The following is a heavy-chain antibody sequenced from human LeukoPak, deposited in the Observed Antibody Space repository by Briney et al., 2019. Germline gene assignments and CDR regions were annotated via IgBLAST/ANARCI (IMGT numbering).Heavy chain of an antibody. D-gene: IGHD4-17*01. J-gene: IGHJ4*02. CDR3: ARGAVTTDY. Sequence: GGSLRLSCAASGFTFSSYSMNWVRQAPGKGLEWVSYVGSGSTAIYYADSVKGRFTISRDNAKNSLYLQMNSLSDEDTAVYYCARGAVTTDYWGRGTLVTVSS. V-gene: IGHV3-48*02. CDR1: GFTFSSYS. CDR2: VGSGSTAI.